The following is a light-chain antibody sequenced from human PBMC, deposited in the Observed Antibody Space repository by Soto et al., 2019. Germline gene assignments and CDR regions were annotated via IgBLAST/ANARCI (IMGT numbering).Light chain of an antibody. CDR1: QRLLHSNGNTF. V-gene: IGKV2-28*01. CDR3: MQALQTPYT. J-gene: IGKJ2*01. Sequence: EIVMTQSPPSLTVTPGEPASISCGSSQRLLHSNGNTFLDWYVQKPGQSPQLLIYLGSNRASGVPDRVSGSEAGTDFTLTISRVEAEDVGVYYCMQALQTPYTFGQGTKLEIK. CDR2: LGS.